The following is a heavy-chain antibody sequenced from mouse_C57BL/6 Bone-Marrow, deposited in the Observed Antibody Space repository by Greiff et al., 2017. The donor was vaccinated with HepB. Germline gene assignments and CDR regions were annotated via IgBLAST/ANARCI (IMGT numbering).Heavy chain of an antibody. CDR3: ARDDYDYDFDY. V-gene: IGHV3-6*01. CDR2: ISYDGSN. Sequence: EVHLVESGPGLVKPSQSLSLTCSVTGYSITSGYYWNWIRQFPGNKLEWMGYISYDGSNNYNPSLKNRISITRDTSKNQFFLKLNSVTTEDTATYYCARDDYDYDFDYWGQGTTLTVSS. CDR1: GYSITSGYY. D-gene: IGHD2-4*01. J-gene: IGHJ2*01.